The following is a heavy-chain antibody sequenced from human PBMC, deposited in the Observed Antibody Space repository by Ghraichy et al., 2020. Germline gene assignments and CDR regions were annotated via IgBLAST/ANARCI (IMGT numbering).Heavy chain of an antibody. J-gene: IGHJ4*02. Sequence: SQTLSLTCTVSGGSVSNILYYWGWIRQSPGKGLEWIAYIYHSGTSDSNPSLKSRVTMSIDTSKNQFSLNLKSVTAADTAVYYCARDRGYRGGWFDYWGQGILVTVCS. D-gene: IGHD6-19*01. V-gene: IGHV4-61*01. CDR2: IYHSGTS. CDR1: GGSVSNILYY. CDR3: ARDRGYRGGWFDY.